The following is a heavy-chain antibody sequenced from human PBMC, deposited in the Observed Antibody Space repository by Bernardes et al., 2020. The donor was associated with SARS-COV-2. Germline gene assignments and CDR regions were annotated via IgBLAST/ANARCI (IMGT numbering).Heavy chain of an antibody. V-gene: IGHV3-7*01. Sequence: GGSLRLSCVASGFTLSTFWMTWVRQAPGKGLEWVANINQDGSETYYVDSVKGRFTISRDNAKNSLFMAMSTLRGEDTAVYYCERIYSTSAFEFDYWGQGTLVNVSS. D-gene: IGHD6-6*01. J-gene: IGHJ4*02. CDR2: INQDGSET. CDR1: GFTLSTFW. CDR3: ERIYSTSAFEFDY.